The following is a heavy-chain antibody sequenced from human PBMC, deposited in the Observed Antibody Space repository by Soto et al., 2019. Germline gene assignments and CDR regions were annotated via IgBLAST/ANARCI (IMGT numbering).Heavy chain of an antibody. CDR2: ITGGGGNT. Sequence: EVQVLESGGGLVQPGGSLGLSCAASRFTFSTYAMSWVRQAPRKGLEWVSGITGGGGNTYYADSVKGRFTISRDNSKNTLYLQMNSLRAEDTAVYYCAKVGSSWCFDYWGQGTLVTVSA. V-gene: IGHV3-23*01. D-gene: IGHD6-13*01. CDR3: AKVGSSWCFDY. CDR1: RFTFSTYA. J-gene: IGHJ4*02.